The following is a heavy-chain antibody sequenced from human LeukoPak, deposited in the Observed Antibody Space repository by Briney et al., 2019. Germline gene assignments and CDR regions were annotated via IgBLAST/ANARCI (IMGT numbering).Heavy chain of an antibody. V-gene: IGHV5-51*01. CDR2: IYPGDSDT. CDR1: GYSFTSYW. D-gene: IGHD3-10*01. CDR3: ARTYYYGSGSYPFDY. Sequence: PGESLEISCKGSGYSFTSYWIGWVRQMPGKGLEWMGIIYPGDSDTRYSPSFQGQVTISADKSISTAYLQWSSLKASGTAMYYCARTYYYGSGSYPFDYWGQGTLVTVSS. J-gene: IGHJ4*02.